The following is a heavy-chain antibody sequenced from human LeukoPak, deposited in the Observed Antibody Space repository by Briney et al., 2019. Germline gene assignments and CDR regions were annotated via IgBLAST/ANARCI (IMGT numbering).Heavy chain of an antibody. V-gene: IGHV4-61*08. D-gene: IGHD4-23*01. J-gene: IGHJ4*02. Sequence: SETLSLTCTVSGGSISSGGYYWSWIRQPPGKGLEWIGYIYYSGSTNYNPSLKSRVTISVDTSKNQFSLKLSSVTAADTAVYYCARLLGGGKDIDYWGQGTLVTVSS. CDR3: ARLLGGGKDIDY. CDR1: GGSISSGGYY. CDR2: IYYSGST.